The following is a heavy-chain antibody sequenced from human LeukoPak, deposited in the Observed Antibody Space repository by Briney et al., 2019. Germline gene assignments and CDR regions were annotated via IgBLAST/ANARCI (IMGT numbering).Heavy chain of an antibody. CDR2: IIPIFGTA. CDR1: GGTFSSYA. V-gene: IGHV1-69*13. J-gene: IGHJ5*02. CDR3: ARITIFGVAQSREGYNWFDP. Sequence: ASVKVSCKASGGTFSSYAISWVRQAPGQGLEWMGGIIPIFGTANYAQKFQGRVTITADESTITAYMELSSLRSEDTAVYYCARITIFGVAQSREGYNWFDPWGQGPLVTVSS. D-gene: IGHD3-3*01.